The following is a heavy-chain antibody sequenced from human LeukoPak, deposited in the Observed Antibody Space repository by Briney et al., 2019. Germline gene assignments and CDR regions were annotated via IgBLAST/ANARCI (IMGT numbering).Heavy chain of an antibody. D-gene: IGHD4-23*01. CDR3: ARDKLGFDY. J-gene: IGHJ4*02. V-gene: IGHV4-34*01. Sequence: SETLSLTCAVYGGSFSGYYWSWIRQPPGKGLEWIGEINRSGSTNYDPSLKSRVTISVDTSKNQFSLKLSSVTAADTAVYYCARDKLGFDYWGQGTLVTVSS. CDR2: INRSGST. CDR1: GGSFSGYY.